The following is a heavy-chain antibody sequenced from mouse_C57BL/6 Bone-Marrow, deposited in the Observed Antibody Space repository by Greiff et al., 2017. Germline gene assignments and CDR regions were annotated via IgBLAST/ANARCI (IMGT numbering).Heavy chain of an antibody. D-gene: IGHD3-2*02. J-gene: IGHJ2*01. CDR2: INPGSGGT. CDR1: GYAFTNYL. CDR3: ARSRLRPHYFDY. V-gene: IGHV1-54*01. Sequence: QVQLQQSGAELVRPGTSVKVSCKASGYAFTNYLIEWVKQRPGQGLEWIGVINPGSGGTNYNEKFKGKATLTADKSSSTAYMQLSSLTSEDSAVYFCARSRLRPHYFDYWGQGTTLTVSS.